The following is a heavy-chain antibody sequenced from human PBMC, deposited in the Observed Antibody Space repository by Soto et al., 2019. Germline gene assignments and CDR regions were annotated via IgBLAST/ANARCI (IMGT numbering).Heavy chain of an antibody. CDR3: TRETTTIRLYFDY. J-gene: IGHJ4*02. CDR1: GFTCSSYA. D-gene: IGHD1-1*01. V-gene: IGHV3-30-3*01. Sequence: PGWSVRLYCAASGFTCSSYAIHRCRQAPGKGLEWVAVISYDGSNEYYSDSVKGRFTISRDNSKNTLYLQVNSLRAADTAMYYCTRETTTIRLYFDYWGQGALVTVSS. CDR2: ISYDGSNE.